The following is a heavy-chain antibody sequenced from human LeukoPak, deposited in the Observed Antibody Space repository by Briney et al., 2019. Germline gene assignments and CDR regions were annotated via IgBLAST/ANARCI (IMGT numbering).Heavy chain of an antibody. CDR2: ISAYNGNT. CDR3: ARDRLGSRGAMIVVVDFDY. CDR1: GYTFTSYG. D-gene: IGHD3-22*01. Sequence: ASVKVSCKASGYTFTSYGISWVRQAPGEVIEWMGWISAYNGNTNYAQKLQGRVTMTTDTSTSTAYMELRSLRSDDTAVYYCARDRLGSRGAMIVVVDFDYWGQGTLVTVSS. J-gene: IGHJ4*02. V-gene: IGHV1-18*01.